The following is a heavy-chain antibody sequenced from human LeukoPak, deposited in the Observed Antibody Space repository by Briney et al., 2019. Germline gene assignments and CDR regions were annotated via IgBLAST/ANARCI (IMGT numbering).Heavy chain of an antibody. CDR2: ISSSGSTI. CDR1: GFTFSSYE. Sequence: GGSLRLSCAASGFTFSSYEMNWVRQAPGKGLEWVSYISSSGSTIYYADSVKGRFTISRDNAKNSLYLQMNSLSAEDTAVYYCARNLFLAYCGGDCRSDAFDIWGQGTMLIVSS. CDR3: ARNLFLAYCGGDCRSDAFDI. J-gene: IGHJ3*02. D-gene: IGHD2-21*02. V-gene: IGHV3-48*03.